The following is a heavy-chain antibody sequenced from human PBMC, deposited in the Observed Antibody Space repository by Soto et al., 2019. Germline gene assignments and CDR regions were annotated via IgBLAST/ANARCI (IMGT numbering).Heavy chain of an antibody. Sequence: ASVKVSCKASGYTFTSYAMHWARQAPGQRLEWMGWINAGNGNTKYSQKFQGRVTITRDTSASTAYMELSSLRSEDTAVYYCAREGGCSSTSCKYYYYGMDVWGQGTTVTVSS. J-gene: IGHJ6*02. V-gene: IGHV1-3*01. CDR2: INAGNGNT. D-gene: IGHD2-2*01. CDR1: GYTFTSYA. CDR3: AREGGCSSTSCKYYYYGMDV.